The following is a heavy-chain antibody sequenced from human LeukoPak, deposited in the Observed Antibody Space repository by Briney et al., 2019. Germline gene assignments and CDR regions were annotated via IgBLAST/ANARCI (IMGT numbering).Heavy chain of an antibody. V-gene: IGHV3-48*03. Sequence: PGGSLRLSCAASGFTFSSYEMNWVRQAPGKGLECLSYISGGADTMYYADSVKGRFTISRDNAKNSLYLQMNSLTAEDTAVYFCASVGSPQYFQDWGQGTLVTVSS. CDR1: GFTFSSYE. J-gene: IGHJ1*01. D-gene: IGHD1-26*01. CDR2: ISGGADTM. CDR3: ASVGSPQYFQD.